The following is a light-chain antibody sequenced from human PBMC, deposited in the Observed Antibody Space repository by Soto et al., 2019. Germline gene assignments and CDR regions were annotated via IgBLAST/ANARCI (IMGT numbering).Light chain of an antibody. Sequence: AILLTQSPSSLSASVGDRVTITCRASQGIDSSFAWYQQKPGKDPKILIYAASSLQSGVPSRFSGSGSGTDFNLTISSLQTEDFATYDCLQDYNYPITFGQGTRLEIK. CDR2: AAS. J-gene: IGKJ5*01. CDR1: QGIDSS. CDR3: LQDYNYPIT. V-gene: IGKV1-6*01.